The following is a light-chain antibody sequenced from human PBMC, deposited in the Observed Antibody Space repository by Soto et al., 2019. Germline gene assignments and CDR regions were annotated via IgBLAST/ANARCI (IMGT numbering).Light chain of an antibody. CDR3: SSYTSASTLLYL. J-gene: IGLJ1*01. CDR2: GVT. CDR1: SSDVGGCNY. V-gene: IGLV2-14*01. Sequence: QSALTQPASVSGSPGQSINISGTGTSSDVGGCNYVSWYQQHPGIAPKLLIYGVTNRPSGVSTRFSGSKSGNTASLTISGLQAEDEADYHCSSYTSASTLLYLFGTGTKVTVL.